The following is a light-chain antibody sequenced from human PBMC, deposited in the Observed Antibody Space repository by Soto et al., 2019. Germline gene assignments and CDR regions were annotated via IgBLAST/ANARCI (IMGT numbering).Light chain of an antibody. Sequence: ALTQPASVSGSPGQSITISCTGTSSDVGSYNLVSWYQQHPGKAPKLMIYEGSKRPSGVSNRFSGSKSGNTASLTISGLQAEDEADYYCCSYAGSSTLYVFGTGTKLTVL. V-gene: IGLV2-23*01. J-gene: IGLJ1*01. CDR1: SSDVGSYNL. CDR3: CSYAGSSTLYV. CDR2: EGS.